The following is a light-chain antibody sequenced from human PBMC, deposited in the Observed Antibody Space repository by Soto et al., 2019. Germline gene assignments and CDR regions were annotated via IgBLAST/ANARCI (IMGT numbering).Light chain of an antibody. CDR1: SGHSSYA. Sequence: QPVLTQSPSASASLGASVKLTCTLSSGHSSYAIAWHQQQPEKGPRYLMKLNSDGSHSEGDGIPDRFSGSSSGAERYLIISRLQSEDEADYYCQTWGTGIHVFGTGTKVTVL. CDR2: LNSDGSH. V-gene: IGLV4-69*01. J-gene: IGLJ1*01. CDR3: QTWGTGIHV.